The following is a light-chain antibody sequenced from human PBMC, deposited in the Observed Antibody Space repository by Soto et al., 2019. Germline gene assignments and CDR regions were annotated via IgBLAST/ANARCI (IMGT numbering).Light chain of an antibody. V-gene: IGKV3-15*01. CDR3: QQYNNWPPEGT. CDR2: GAS. CDR1: QGVSSN. J-gene: IGKJ1*01. Sequence: EIVMTQSPATLSVSPGERATLSCRASQGVSSNLAWYQQKPGQAPRLLIYGASTRATGIPARFSGSGSGTEFTLTISSLQSEDFAVYYCQQYNNWPPEGTFGQGTKVDIK.